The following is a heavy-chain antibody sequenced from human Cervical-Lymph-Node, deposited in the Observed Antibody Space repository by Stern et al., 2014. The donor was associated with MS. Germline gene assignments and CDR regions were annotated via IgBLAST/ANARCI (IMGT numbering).Heavy chain of an antibody. D-gene: IGHD6-19*01. J-gene: IGHJ4*02. CDR2: INPDGTSA. CDR1: AFIFSNYW. V-gene: IGHV3-74*02. Sequence: EVQLVESGGGLVQPGESLRVSCEASAFIFSNYWMHWVRQVPGKGLVWVSHINPDGTSALYADSVKGRFIPTRDNARNTLYLQMNSLRAEDTAFYYCARGMTSGAYRWGQGTLVTVSS. CDR3: ARGMTSGAYR.